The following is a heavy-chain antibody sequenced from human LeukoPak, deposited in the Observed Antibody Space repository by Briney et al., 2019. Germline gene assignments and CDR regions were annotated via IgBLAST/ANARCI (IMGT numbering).Heavy chain of an antibody. CDR2: INYSGST. CDR3: AREYSSFEY. Sequence: SETLSLTCSVSGGFISDYYWHWIRQPPGTGLEWIGYINYSGSTDYNPSLKSRVTISVDTSKNQFSLNVRSVTAADTAMYYCAREYSSFEYWGQGVLVTVSS. J-gene: IGHJ4*02. D-gene: IGHD6-19*01. CDR1: GGFISDYY. V-gene: IGHV4-59*01.